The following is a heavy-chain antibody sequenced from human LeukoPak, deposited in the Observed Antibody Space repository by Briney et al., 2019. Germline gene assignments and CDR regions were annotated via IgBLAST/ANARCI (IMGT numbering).Heavy chain of an antibody. CDR3: ARSIVVVTAMPKYYFDY. Sequence: GASVKVSCKASGGTFSSYAISWVRQAPGQGLEWMGRIIPILGIANYAQKFQGRVTITADKSTSTAYMELSSLRSEDTAVYYCARSIVVVTAMPKYYFDYWGQGTLVTVSS. CDR1: GGTFSSYA. V-gene: IGHV1-69*04. D-gene: IGHD2-21*02. CDR2: IIPILGIA. J-gene: IGHJ4*02.